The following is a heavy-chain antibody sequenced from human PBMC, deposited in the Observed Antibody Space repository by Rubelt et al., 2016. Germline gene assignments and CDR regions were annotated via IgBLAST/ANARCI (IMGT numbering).Heavy chain of an antibody. J-gene: IGHJ4*02. Sequence: EVQLVESGGGLVQPGGSLRLSCAVSGFTVSGDYMSWVRQAPGKGLEWVSLLYSGSGTYYADSVKGRFTISRATSKNTLYLQMNSLRAEDTAVYYCARRVAYGYLDNWGQGTLVTVSS. CDR1: GFTVSGDY. V-gene: IGHV3-53*01. CDR3: ARRVAYGYLDN. CDR2: LYSGSGT. D-gene: IGHD3-10*01.